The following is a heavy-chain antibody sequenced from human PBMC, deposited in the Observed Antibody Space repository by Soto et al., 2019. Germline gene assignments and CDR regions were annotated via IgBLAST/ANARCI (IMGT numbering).Heavy chain of an antibody. J-gene: IGHJ5*02. CDR2: ISGSGGST. CDR1: GFTFSSYA. V-gene: IGHV3-23*01. CDR3: AKDLAVIVAAAVPHNWFDP. D-gene: IGHD6-13*01. Sequence: PGGSLRLSCAASGFTFSSYAMSWVRQAPGKGLEWVSAISGSGGSTYYADSVKGRFTISRDNSKNTLYLQMNSLRAEDTAVYYCAKDLAVIVAAAVPHNWFDPWGQGTLVTVSS.